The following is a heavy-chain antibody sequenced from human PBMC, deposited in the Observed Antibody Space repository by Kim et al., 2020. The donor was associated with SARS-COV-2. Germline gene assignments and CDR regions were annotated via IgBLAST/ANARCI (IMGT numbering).Heavy chain of an antibody. J-gene: IGHJ6*02. D-gene: IGHD3-3*01. CDR3: ARDRGPGAYDFWSGYYKCEGAYYYAGMDV. Sequence: GGSLRLSCAASGFTFSSYWMSWVRQAPGKGLEWVANIKQDGSEKYYVDSVKGRFTISRDNAKNSLYLQMNSLRAEDTAVYYCARDRGPGAYDFWSGYYKCEGAYYYAGMDVWGQGTTVTVSS. CDR2: IKQDGSEK. CDR1: GFTFSSYW. V-gene: IGHV3-7*01.